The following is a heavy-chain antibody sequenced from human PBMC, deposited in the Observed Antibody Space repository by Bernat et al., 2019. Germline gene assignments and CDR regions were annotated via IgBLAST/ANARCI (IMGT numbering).Heavy chain of an antibody. CDR3: ARDFDLGYCSGGSCYRSYFDY. Sequence: EVQLVESGGGLVQPGGSLRLSCAASGFTFSSYEMNWVRQAPGKGLEWVSYISSSGSTIYYADSVKGRFTISRDNSKNTLYLQMNSLRAEDTAVYYCARDFDLGYCSGGSCYRSYFDYWGQGTLVTVSS. CDR2: ISSSGSTI. J-gene: IGHJ4*02. V-gene: IGHV3-48*03. D-gene: IGHD2-15*01. CDR1: GFTFSSYE.